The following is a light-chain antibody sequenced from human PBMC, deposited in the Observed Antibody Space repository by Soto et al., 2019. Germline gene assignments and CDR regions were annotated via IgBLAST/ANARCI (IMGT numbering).Light chain of an antibody. CDR3: HQYGSSPPYT. Sequence: EVVLTQSPGTLSLSPGERATLSCRGSQSIDNNYLAWYQQRPGQAPRLLIYGSSDRATGIPDRFSGSGSGTDFPLTITRLEPEDFAVYYCHQYGSSPPYTFGHGTKLEI. V-gene: IGKV3-20*01. CDR1: QSIDNNY. CDR2: GSS. J-gene: IGKJ2*01.